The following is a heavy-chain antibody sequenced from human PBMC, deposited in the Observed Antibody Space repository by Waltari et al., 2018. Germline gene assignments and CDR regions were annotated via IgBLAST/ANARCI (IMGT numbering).Heavy chain of an antibody. CDR3: ARDYYDSSGHPSDLGY. D-gene: IGHD3-22*01. Sequence: QVQLVESGGGVVQPGRSLRLSCAASGFTFSSYAMHWVRQAPGKGLEWVAVISYDGSNKDDADSVKGRFTISRDNSKNTLYRQMNSLRAEDTAVYYCARDYYDSSGHPSDLGYWGQGTLVTVSS. CDR2: ISYDGSNK. V-gene: IGHV3-30*01. CDR1: GFTFSSYA. J-gene: IGHJ4*02.